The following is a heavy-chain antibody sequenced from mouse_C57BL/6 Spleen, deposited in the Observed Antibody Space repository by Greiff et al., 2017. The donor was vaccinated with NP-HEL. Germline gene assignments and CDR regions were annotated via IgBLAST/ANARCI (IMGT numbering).Heavy chain of an antibody. CDR1: GFTFSDYY. V-gene: IGHV5-16*01. CDR2: INYDGSST. CDR3: AREGVYYGNYSYYFDY. J-gene: IGHJ2*01. Sequence: EVKLVESEGGLVQPGSSMKLSCTASGFTFSDYYMAWVRQVPEKGLEWVANINYDGSSTYYLDSLKSRFIISRDNAKNILYLQMSSLKSEDTATYYCAREGVYYGNYSYYFDYWGQGTTLTVSS. D-gene: IGHD2-1*01.